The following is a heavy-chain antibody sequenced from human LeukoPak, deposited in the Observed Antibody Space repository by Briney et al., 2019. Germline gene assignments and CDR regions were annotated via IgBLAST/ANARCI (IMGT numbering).Heavy chain of an antibody. CDR2: MNPNSGNT. J-gene: IGHJ6*03. CDR1: GYTFTSYD. V-gene: IGHV1-8*01. CDR3: ARALGYCSSTSCFTHPTMDV. Sequence: ASVKVSCKASGYTFTSYDINWVRQATGQGLEWMGWMNPNSGNTGYAQKFQGRVTMTRNTSISIAYMEVSSLRSEDTAVYYCARALGYCSSTSCFTHPTMDVWGKGTTVTVSS. D-gene: IGHD2-2*01.